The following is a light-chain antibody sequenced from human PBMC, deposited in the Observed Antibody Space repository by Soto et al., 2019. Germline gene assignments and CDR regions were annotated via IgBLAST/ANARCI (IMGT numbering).Light chain of an antibody. CDR1: QSVLYSSNNKNY. Sequence: IVMTKTQDYMCVSLCERATINCKCIQSVLYSSNNKNYLAWYQQKPGQPPKLLIYWASTRESGVPDRFSGSGSGTDFTLTICSLEPEDFTLYYCQLRSYWPITFGEGGRLEIK. V-gene: IGKV4-1*01. CDR2: WAS. J-gene: IGKJ5*01. CDR3: QLRSYWPIT.